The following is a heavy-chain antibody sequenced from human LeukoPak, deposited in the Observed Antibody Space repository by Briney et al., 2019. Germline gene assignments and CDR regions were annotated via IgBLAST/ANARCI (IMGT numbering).Heavy chain of an antibody. D-gene: IGHD2-21*01. V-gene: IGHV1-2*02. CDR2: INPDTGDT. Sequence: ASVKVSCKASGYTFSTYYMFWVRQAPGQGLEWMGWINPDTGDTNYVQNFQGRVTMTRDTSISTVYMELSRLTSGDTAVYYCARGPIVGNDFWGQGTLVTVSS. CDR3: ARGPIVGNDF. CDR1: GYTFSTYY. J-gene: IGHJ4*02.